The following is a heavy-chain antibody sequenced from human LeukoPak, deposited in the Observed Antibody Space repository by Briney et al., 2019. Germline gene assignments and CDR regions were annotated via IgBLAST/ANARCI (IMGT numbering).Heavy chain of an antibody. CDR1: GGSFSGYY. V-gene: IGHV4-34*01. J-gene: IGHJ5*02. Sequence: SETLSLTCAVYGGSFSGYYWSWIRQPPRKGLEWIGEINHSGSTNYNPSLKSRVTISVDTSKNQFSLKLSSVTAADTAVYYCARGYSYGLTRGWFDPWGQGTLVTVSS. D-gene: IGHD5-18*01. CDR2: INHSGST. CDR3: ARGYSYGLTRGWFDP.